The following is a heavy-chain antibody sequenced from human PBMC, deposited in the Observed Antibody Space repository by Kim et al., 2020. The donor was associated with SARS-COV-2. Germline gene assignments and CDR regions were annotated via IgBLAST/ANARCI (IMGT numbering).Heavy chain of an antibody. J-gene: IGHJ5*02. D-gene: IGHD3-22*01. CDR3: ARGGGTYYYDSSGRLRGGFDP. CDR1: GDSVSSNSAA. CDR2: TYYRSKWYN. V-gene: IGHV6-1*01. Sequence: SQTLSLTCAISGDSVSSNSAAWNWIRQSPSRGLEWLGRTYYRSKWYNDYAVSVKSRITINPDTSKNQFSLQLNSVTPEDTAVYYCARGGGTYYYDSSGRLRGGFDPSGQGTLVTVSS.